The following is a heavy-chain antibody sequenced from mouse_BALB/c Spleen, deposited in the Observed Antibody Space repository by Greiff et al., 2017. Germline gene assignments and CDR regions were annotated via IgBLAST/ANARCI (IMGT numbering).Heavy chain of an antibody. CDR1: GFTFSSYA. CDR2: ISSGGST. CDR3: ARELRYFDY. Sequence: EVMLVESGGGLVQPGGSLKLSCAASGFTFSSYAMSWVRQTPEKRLEWVASISSGGSTYYPDSVKGRFTISRDNARNILYLQMSSLRSEDTAMYYCARELRYFDYWGQGTTLTVSS. D-gene: IGHD1-1*01. J-gene: IGHJ2*01. V-gene: IGHV5-6-5*01.